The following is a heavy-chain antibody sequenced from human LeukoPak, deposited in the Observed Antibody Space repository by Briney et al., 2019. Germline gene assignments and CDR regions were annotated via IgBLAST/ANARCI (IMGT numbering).Heavy chain of an antibody. J-gene: IGHJ6*02. CDR2: INPGGGST. CDR3: ARDRWTSSYYYGMDV. Sequence: RASVKVSCKASGYTFTSYYMHWVRQAPGQGLEWMGIINPGGGSTSYAQKFQGRVTMTRDTSTSTVYMELSSLRSEDTAVYYCARDRWTSSYYYGMDVWGQGNHGHRLL. V-gene: IGHV1-46*01. D-gene: IGHD3/OR15-3a*01. CDR1: GYTFTSYY.